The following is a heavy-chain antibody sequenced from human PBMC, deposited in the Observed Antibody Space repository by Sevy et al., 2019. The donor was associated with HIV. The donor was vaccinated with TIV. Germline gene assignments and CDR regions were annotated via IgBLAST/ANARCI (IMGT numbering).Heavy chain of an antibody. CDR2: IYYSGST. D-gene: IGHD2-2*02. CDR3: ARHVNTPVKGFDY. V-gene: IGHV4-39*01. CDR1: GGSISSSSYY. Sequence: SETLSLTCTVSGGSISSSSYYWGWIRQPPGKGLEWIGSIYYSGSTYYNPSLKSRVTISVDTSKNQFSLKLSSVTAADTAVYYCARHVNTPVKGFDYWGQGTLVTVSS. J-gene: IGHJ4*02.